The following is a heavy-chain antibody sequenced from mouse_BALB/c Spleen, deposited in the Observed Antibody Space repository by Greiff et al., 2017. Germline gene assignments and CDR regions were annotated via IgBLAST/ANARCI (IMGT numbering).Heavy chain of an antibody. CDR2: ISYSGST. J-gene: IGHJ2*01. D-gene: IGHD1-1*01. CDR3: ARGSLVAHFDY. V-gene: IGHV3-2*02. CDR1: GYSITSDYA. Sequence: EVKLVESGPGLVKPSQSLSLTCTVTGYSITSDYAWNWIRQFPGNKLEWMGYISYSGSTSYNPSLKSRISITRDTSKNQFFLQLNSVTTEDTATYYCARGSLVAHFDYWGQGTTLTVSS.